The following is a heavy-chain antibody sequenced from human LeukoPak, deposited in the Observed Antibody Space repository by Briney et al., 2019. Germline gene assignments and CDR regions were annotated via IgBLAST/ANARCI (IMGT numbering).Heavy chain of an antibody. CDR2: INHSGST. D-gene: IGHD6-6*01. CDR3: ARLGLYSSSRRDYYYMDV. Sequence: ESGPTLVNPTQTLTLTCTFSGFSLSTSGMCVSWIRQPPGKGLEWIGEINHSGSTNYNPSLKSRVTISVDTSKNQFSLKLSSVTAADTAVYYCARLGLYSSSRRDYYYMDVWGKGTTVTASS. CDR1: GFSLSTSGM. V-gene: IGHV4-39*07. J-gene: IGHJ6*03.